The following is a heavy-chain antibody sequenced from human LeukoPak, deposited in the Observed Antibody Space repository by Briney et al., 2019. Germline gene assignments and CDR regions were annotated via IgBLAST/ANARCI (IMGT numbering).Heavy chain of an antibody. CDR2: ISYDGSNK. CDR3: ARDPIYDSSGYYSTKPYYYYMDV. Sequence: GGSLRLSCAASGFTFSSYAMHWVRQAPGKGLEWVAVISYDGSNKYCADSVKGRFTISRDNSKNTLYLQMNSLRAEDTAVYYCARDPIYDSSGYYSTKPYYYYMDVWGKGTTVTVSS. J-gene: IGHJ6*03. V-gene: IGHV3-30*04. D-gene: IGHD3-22*01. CDR1: GFTFSSYA.